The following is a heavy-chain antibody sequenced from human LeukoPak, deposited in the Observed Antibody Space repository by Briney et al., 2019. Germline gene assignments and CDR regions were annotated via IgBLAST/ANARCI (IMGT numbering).Heavy chain of an antibody. V-gene: IGHV4-4*08. CDR1: GGSISSYY. J-gene: IGHJ6*02. Sequence: SPSETLSLTCTVSGGSISSYYWSWIRQPPGKGLEWIGRIYTSGSTNYNPSLKSRVTISVDTSKNQFSLKLSSVTAADTAVYYCARTYSSPRYYYGMDVWGQGTTVTVSS. D-gene: IGHD6-19*01. CDR2: IYTSGST. CDR3: ARTYSSPRYYYGMDV.